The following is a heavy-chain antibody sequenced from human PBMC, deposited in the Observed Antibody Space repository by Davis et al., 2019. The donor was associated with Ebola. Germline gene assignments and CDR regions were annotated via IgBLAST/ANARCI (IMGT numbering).Heavy chain of an antibody. D-gene: IGHD4-23*01. CDR2: IYSGGST. CDR1: GFTVSSNY. J-gene: IGHJ4*02. Sequence: PGGSLRLSCAASGFTVSSNYMSWVRQAPGKGLEWVSVIYSGGSTYYADSVKGRFTISRDNSKNTLYLQMNSLRAEDTAVYYCAKDGTTVVDYFDYWGQETLVTVSS. V-gene: IGHV3-53*01. CDR3: AKDGTTVVDYFDY.